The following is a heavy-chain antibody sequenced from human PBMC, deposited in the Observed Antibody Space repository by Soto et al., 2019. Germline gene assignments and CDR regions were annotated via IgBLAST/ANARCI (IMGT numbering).Heavy chain of an antibody. CDR2: IRSKANGYAT. CDR3: SGGENDYNYYYYFPMDV. Sequence: GGSLRLSCVGSGFTFSNNAMHWVRQAPGKGLEWVGRIRSKANGYATAYGPSVKGRFTISRADSRNTAFLQMSSLKIEDTAVYYCSGGENDYNYYYYFPMDVWGQGTTVTVSS. J-gene: IGHJ6*02. CDR1: GFTFSNNA. D-gene: IGHD4-4*01. V-gene: IGHV3-73*01.